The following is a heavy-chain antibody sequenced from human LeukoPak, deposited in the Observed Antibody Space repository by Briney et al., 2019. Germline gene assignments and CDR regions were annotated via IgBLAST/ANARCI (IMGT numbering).Heavy chain of an antibody. J-gene: IGHJ4*02. CDR3: ARGWDGIAVAGSFDY. CDR2: IYYSGST. D-gene: IGHD6-19*01. CDR1: GGSTSGYY. Sequence: SETLSLTCTVSGGSTSGYYWSWIRQPPGKGLEWIGDIYYSGSTNYNPSLTSRVTISVDTSKNQFSLKLNSVTAADTAVYYCARGWDGIAVAGSFDYWGQGTPVTVSS. V-gene: IGHV4-59*01.